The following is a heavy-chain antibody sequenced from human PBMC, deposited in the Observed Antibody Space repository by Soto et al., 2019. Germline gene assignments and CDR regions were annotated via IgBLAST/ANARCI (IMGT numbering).Heavy chain of an antibody. CDR3: ARRGGSGYYYPSGYFDY. V-gene: IGHV4-59*01. D-gene: IGHD3-22*01. J-gene: IGHJ4*02. CDR1: GGSTSSYY. CDR2: IYYSGST. Sequence: SETLSLTCTVSGGSTSSYYWIWIRQPPGKGLEWIGYIYYSGSTNYNPSLKSRVTISVDTSKNQFSLKLSSVTAADTAVYYCARRGGSGYYYPSGYFDYWGQGTLVTVSS.